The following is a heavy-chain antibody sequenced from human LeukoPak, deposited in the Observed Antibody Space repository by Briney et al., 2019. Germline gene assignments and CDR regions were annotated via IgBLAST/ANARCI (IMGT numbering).Heavy chain of an antibody. V-gene: IGHV4-59*01. CDR1: GGSISSYY. Sequence: SETLSLTCTVSGGSISSYYWSWIRQPPGKGLEWIGYIYYSGSTNYNPSLKSRVTISVDTSTNQFSLKLSSVTAADTAVYYCARGVRGGYDYYYYYMDVWGKGTTVTVSS. J-gene: IGHJ6*03. CDR3: ARGVRGGYDYYYYYMDV. CDR2: IYYSGST. D-gene: IGHD5-12*01.